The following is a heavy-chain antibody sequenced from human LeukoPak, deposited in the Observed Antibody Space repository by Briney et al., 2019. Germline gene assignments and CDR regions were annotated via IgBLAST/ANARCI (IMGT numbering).Heavy chain of an antibody. D-gene: IGHD1-26*01. CDR2: IRSKTNNYAT. Sequence: GGSLRLSCAASGFTFSGSAMHWVRQASGKGLEWVGRIRSKTNNYATAYAASVKGRFTISRDGSKNTAYLQMNSLKTDDTAVYFCTKGKWGYPFDYWGQGTLVTVSS. V-gene: IGHV3-73*01. CDR1: GFTFSGSA. CDR3: TKGKWGYPFDY. J-gene: IGHJ4*02.